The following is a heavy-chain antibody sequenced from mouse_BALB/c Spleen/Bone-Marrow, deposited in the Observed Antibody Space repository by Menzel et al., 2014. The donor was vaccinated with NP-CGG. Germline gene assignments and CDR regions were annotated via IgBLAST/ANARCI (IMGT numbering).Heavy chain of an antibody. J-gene: IGHJ4*01. CDR3: HYFGSDYYVMDY. V-gene: IGHV1-80*01. D-gene: IGHD1-1*01. Sequence: QVQLKESGAEMVRPGSSVKNSCKASGYAFSNNWMNWMKQRPGQGLEWIGQIYPGDGDTNYNGKFKGKATLTADKSSSIAYMQLSSLTSEDSAVYFCHYFGSDYYVMDYWGQGTSVTVSS. CDR1: GYAFSNNW. CDR2: IYPGDGDT.